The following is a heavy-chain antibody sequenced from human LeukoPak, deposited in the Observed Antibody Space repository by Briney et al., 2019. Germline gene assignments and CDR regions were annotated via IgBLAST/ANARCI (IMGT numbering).Heavy chain of an antibody. J-gene: IGHJ4*02. CDR1: GGSISSYY. CDR3: ARQPPYYYDDSGYSVYFDY. D-gene: IGHD3-22*01. CDR2: IYYSGST. Sequence: SETLSLTCTVSGGSISSYYWSWIRQPPGKGPEWIGYIYYSGSTKYKPSLESRVTISVDTSKNQLSLNLSSVTAADTAVYYCARQPPYYYDDSGYSVYFDYWGQGTLVTVSS. V-gene: IGHV4-59*08.